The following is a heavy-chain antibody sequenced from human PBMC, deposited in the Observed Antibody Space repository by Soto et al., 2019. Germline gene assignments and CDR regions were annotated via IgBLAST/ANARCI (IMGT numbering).Heavy chain of an antibody. J-gene: IGHJ4*02. CDR3: ARDRGYSYGYMAF. Sequence: EVQLVESGGGLVKPGGSLRLSCAASGFTFSSYSMNWVRQAPGKGLEWVSSISSSSSYIYYADSVKGRFTISRDNAKNSLYLQMNSLRAEDTAVYYCARDRGYSYGYMAFWGQGTLVTVSS. CDR1: GFTFSSYS. D-gene: IGHD5-18*01. V-gene: IGHV3-21*01. CDR2: ISSSSSYI.